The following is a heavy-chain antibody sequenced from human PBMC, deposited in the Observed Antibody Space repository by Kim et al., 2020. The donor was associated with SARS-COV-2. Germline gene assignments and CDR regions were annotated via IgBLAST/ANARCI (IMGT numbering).Heavy chain of an antibody. CDR3: AKESRITMIVVVTSGFDY. J-gene: IGHJ4*02. V-gene: IGHV3-23*01. Sequence: GGSLRLSCAASGFTFSSYAMSWVRQAPGKGLEWVSAISGSGGSTYYADSVKGRFTISRDNSKNTLYLQMNSLRAEDTAVYYCAKESRITMIVVVTSGFDYWGQGTLVTVSS. D-gene: IGHD3-22*01. CDR1: GFTFSSYA. CDR2: ISGSGGST.